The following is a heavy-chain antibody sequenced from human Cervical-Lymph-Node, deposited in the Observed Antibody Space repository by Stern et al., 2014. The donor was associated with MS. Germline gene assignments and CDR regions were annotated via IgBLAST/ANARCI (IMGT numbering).Heavy chain of an antibody. Sequence: QEQLEQSGAEVKKPGASVNVSCKASGYTFTSYYMHWVRQAPGQGLEWMGIITPIGGSTSYAQKFQGRVTMTRDTSTSTVYMELSSLRSEDTAVYYCARYPVVPAAISGDYYYGMDVWGQGTTVTVSS. CDR2: ITPIGGST. D-gene: IGHD2-2*01. J-gene: IGHJ6*02. CDR1: GYTFTSYY. CDR3: ARYPVVPAAISGDYYYGMDV. V-gene: IGHV1-46*01.